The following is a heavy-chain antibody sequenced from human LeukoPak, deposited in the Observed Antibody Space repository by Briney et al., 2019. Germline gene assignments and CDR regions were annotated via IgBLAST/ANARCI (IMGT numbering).Heavy chain of an antibody. CDR2: ISYDGSNK. CDR3: AKGRTPSIVVVPAAP. CDR1: GFTFSSYA. D-gene: IGHD2-2*01. Sequence: GGSLRLSCAASGFTFSSYAMHWVRQAPGKGLEWVAVISYDGSNKYYADSVKGRFTISRDNSKNTLYLQMNSLRAEDTAVYYCAKGRTPSIVVVPAAPWGQGTLVTVSS. V-gene: IGHV3-30-3*01. J-gene: IGHJ5*02.